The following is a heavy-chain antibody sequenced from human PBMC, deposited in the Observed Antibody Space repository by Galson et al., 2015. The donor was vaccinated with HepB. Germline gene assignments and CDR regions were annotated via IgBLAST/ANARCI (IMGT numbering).Heavy chain of an antibody. CDR2: IYHSGST. Sequence: SLTCAVSGGSISSGDYSWSWIRQPPGKGLEWIGYIYHSGSTYYNPSLKSRVTISVDRSKNQFSLKLSSVTAADTAVYYCARHQHSGRISLVRGPHSGGMDVWGQGTTVTVSS. D-gene: IGHD3-10*01. CDR3: ARHQHSGRISLVRGPHSGGMDV. J-gene: IGHJ6*02. V-gene: IGHV4-30-2*01. CDR1: GGSISSGDYS.